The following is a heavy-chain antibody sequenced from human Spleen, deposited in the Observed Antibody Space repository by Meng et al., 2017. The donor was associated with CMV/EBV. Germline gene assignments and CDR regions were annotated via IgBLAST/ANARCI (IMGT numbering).Heavy chain of an antibody. Sequence: GESLKISCAASGFTFSTYAMYWVRLAPGKGLEWVSGISENGGATNYADSVKGRFTISRENSKNTLYLQMNSLRAEDTAVYYCAKRGPLEQWLVYYFDYWGQGTLVTVSS. CDR3: AKRGPLEQWLVYYFDY. V-gene: IGHV3-23*01. J-gene: IGHJ4*02. CDR2: ISENGGAT. CDR1: GFTFSTYA. D-gene: IGHD6-19*01.